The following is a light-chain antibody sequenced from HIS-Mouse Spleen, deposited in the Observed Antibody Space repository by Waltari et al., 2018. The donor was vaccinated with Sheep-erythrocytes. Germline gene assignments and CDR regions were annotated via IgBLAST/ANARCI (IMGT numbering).Light chain of an antibody. V-gene: IGLV2-11*01. CDR2: DVS. J-gene: IGLJ1*01. Sequence: QSALTQPRSVSGSPGPSVTIPCTGTRRDVGGYNSGSWYQQRPGKAPKLMIYDVSKRPSGVPDRFSGSKSGNTASLTISGLQAEDEADYYCCSYAGSYNHVFATGTKVTVL. CDR1: RRDVGGYNS. CDR3: CSYAGSYNHV.